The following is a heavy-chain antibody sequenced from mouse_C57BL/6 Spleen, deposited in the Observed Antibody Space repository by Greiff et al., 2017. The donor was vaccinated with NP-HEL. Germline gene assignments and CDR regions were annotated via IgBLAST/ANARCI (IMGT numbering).Heavy chain of an antibody. CDR1: GFTFSSYA. CDR3: TRDNYSKRYFDV. J-gene: IGHJ1*03. V-gene: IGHV5-9-1*02. Sequence: EVMLVESGEGLVKPGGSLKLSCAASGFTFSSYAMSWVRQTPEKRLEWVAYISSGGDYIYYADTVKGRFTISRDNARNTLYLQMSSLKSEDTAMYYCTRDNYSKRYFDVWGTGTTVTVSS. CDR2: ISSGGDYI. D-gene: IGHD2-5*01.